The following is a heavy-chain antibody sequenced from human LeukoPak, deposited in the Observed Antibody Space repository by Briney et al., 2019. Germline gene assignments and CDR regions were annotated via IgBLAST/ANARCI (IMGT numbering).Heavy chain of an antibody. D-gene: IGHD3-22*01. V-gene: IGHV4-39*07. CDR2: INHSGST. CDR1: GGSISSSSYY. Sequence: SETLSLTCTVSGGSISSSSYYWGWIRQPPGKGLEWIGEINHSGSTNYNPSLKSRVTISVDTSKNQFSLKLSSVTAADTAVYYCARAGYYDSSGYYVSSYFDYWGQGTLVTVSS. CDR3: ARAGYYDSSGYYVSSYFDY. J-gene: IGHJ4*02.